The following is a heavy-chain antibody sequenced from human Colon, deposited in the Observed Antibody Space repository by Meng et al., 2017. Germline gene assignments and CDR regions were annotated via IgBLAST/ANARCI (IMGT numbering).Heavy chain of an antibody. D-gene: IGHD1-26*01. V-gene: IGHV4-31*01. CDR3: ARARGGIVAEFFDY. CDR2: IYKTGDN. CDR1: GGSINSGGNY. J-gene: IGHJ4*02. Sequence: HLQQSGPGLVKPSQTLFLTWTSSGGSINSGGNYWSWIRQHPGKGLEWMGYIYKTGDNYYNPSPKSQVTISIDTSKNQFSLNLTSVTAADTAVYYCARARGGIVAEFFDYWGQGILVTVSS.